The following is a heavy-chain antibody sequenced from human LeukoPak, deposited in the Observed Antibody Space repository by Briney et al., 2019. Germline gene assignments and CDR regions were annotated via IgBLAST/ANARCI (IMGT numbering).Heavy chain of an antibody. J-gene: IGHJ4*02. CDR3: ARGRAQLPYFDY. D-gene: IGHD2-2*01. V-gene: IGHV4-59*01. Sequence: SETLSLTCTVSGDSISSYYWSWIRQPPVKGLEWIGYIYYSGSTNYNPSLKSRVTISVDTSKNQFSLKLTSVTAADKAVYYCARGRAQLPYFDYWGQGTLVTVSS. CDR2: IYYSGST. CDR1: GDSISSYY.